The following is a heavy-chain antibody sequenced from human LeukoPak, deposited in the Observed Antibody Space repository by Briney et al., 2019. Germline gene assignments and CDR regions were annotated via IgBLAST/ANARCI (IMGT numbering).Heavy chain of an antibody. V-gene: IGHV3-7*01. J-gene: IGHJ1*01. CDR3: ATYSSRNAREFQS. Sequence: GGSLRLSCAASGFTFSNSWMTWVRQTPGKGLEWVANIKTDGSEKYYVDSVRGRFTISRDNAKNSLYLQMNSLRAEDTAVYYCATYSSRNAREFQSWGQGTLVTVSS. D-gene: IGHD2-2*01. CDR1: GFTFSNSW. CDR2: IKTDGSEK.